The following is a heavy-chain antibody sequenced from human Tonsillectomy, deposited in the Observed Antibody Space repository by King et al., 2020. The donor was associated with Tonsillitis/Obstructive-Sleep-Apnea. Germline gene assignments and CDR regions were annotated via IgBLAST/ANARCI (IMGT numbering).Heavy chain of an antibody. CDR2: IWYDGTYK. D-gene: IGHD3-16*01. CDR3: AMGGDYADV. V-gene: IGHV3-33*01. CDR1: GFTFSSSA. J-gene: IGHJ6*02. Sequence: VQLVESGGGVEQPGRSLRLSCAASGFTFSSSAMHWVRQAPGKGLEGVAVIWYDGTYKYYVDYVRGRFTISRDNSKNTLYLQMNSLRGEDTADYYCAMGGDYADVWGQGTTVTVSS.